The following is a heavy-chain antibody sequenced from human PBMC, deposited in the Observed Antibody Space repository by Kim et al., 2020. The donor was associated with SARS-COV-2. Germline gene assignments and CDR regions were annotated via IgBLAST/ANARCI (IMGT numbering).Heavy chain of an antibody. Sequence: KYSQKFQGRVTITRDTSASTAYMELSSLRSEDTAVYYCARVVGATTELDYWGQGTLVTVSS. D-gene: IGHD1-26*01. J-gene: IGHJ4*02. V-gene: IGHV1-3*01. CDR3: ARVVGATTELDY.